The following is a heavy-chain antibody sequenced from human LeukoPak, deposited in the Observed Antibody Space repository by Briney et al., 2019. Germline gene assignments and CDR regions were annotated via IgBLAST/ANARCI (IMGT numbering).Heavy chain of an antibody. CDR2: INHSGST. CDR3: ASASATVIDAFDI. CDR1: GGSFSGYY. Sequence: PSETLSLTCAVYGGSFSGYYWSWIRQPPGKGRRWIGEINHSGSTNYNPSLKSRVTISVDTSKNQFSLKLSSVTAADTAVYYCASASATVIDAFDIWGQGTMVTVSS. J-gene: IGHJ3*02. V-gene: IGHV4-34*01. D-gene: IGHD4-11*01.